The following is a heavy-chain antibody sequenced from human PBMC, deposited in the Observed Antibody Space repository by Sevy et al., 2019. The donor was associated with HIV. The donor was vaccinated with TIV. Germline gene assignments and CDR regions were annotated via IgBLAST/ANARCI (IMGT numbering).Heavy chain of an antibody. CDR3: ARVLSSWSDLDY. V-gene: IGHV3-30*04. CDR2: TSYAGSNK. D-gene: IGHD6-13*01. CDR1: GFSFSTYD. J-gene: IGHJ4*02. Sequence: GGSLRLSCAASGFSFSTYDMHWVRRAPGKGLEWVAVTSYAGSNKNYADSVKGRFTVSRDNSKNTLYLQMNSLRAEDTAVYYCARVLSSWSDLDYWGQGTLVTVSS.